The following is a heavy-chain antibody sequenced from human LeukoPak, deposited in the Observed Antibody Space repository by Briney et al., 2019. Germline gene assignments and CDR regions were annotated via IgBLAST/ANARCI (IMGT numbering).Heavy chain of an antibody. CDR3: ARDGRLAVAGTFFYYMDV. J-gene: IGHJ6*03. CDR1: GFTFSSYW. CDR2: INSDGSST. D-gene: IGHD6-19*01. V-gene: IGHV3-74*01. Sequence: GGSLRLSCAASGFTFSSYWMHWVRQAPGKGLVWVSRINSDGSSTSYADSVKGRFTISRDNAKNTLYLQMNSLRAEDTAVYYCARDGRLAVAGTFFYYMDVWGKGTTVTVSS.